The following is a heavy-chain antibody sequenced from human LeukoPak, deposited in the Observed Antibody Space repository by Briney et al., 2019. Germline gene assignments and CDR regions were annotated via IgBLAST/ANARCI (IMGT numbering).Heavy chain of an antibody. Sequence: PGGSLRLSCAASGFTVSSNCMSWVRQAPGKGLEWASVIYSGGSTYYADSVKGRFTISRDNSKNTLYLQMNSLRAEDTAVYYCAREIVAGDLYYFDYWGQGTLVTVSS. J-gene: IGHJ4*02. CDR3: AREIVAGDLYYFDY. D-gene: IGHD6-19*01. CDR1: GFTVSSNC. V-gene: IGHV3-66*01. CDR2: IYSGGST.